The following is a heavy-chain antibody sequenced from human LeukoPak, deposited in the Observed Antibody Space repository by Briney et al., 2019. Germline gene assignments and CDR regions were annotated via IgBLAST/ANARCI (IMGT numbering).Heavy chain of an antibody. D-gene: IGHD6-6*01. Sequence: ASVKVSRKTSGYTFTDYYIHWVRQAPGQGLEWMGWINSNSGGTSYAQKFQGRVTLTRDTPTRTAYMELNRLTSDDMAVYYCARTSIAARRADFDYWAREPWSPSPQ. CDR1: GYTFTDYY. CDR2: INSNSGGT. CDR3: ARTSIAARRADFDY. V-gene: IGHV1-2*02. J-gene: IGHJ4*02.